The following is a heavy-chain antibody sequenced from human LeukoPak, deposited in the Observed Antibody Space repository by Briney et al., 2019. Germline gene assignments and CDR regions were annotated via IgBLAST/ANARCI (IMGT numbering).Heavy chain of an antibody. CDR2: IIPIFGRP. J-gene: IGHJ5*02. D-gene: IGHD1-1*01. CDR1: GGTFSSEA. V-gene: IGHV1-69*05. CDR3: ARGETILNWFDP. Sequence: ASVKVSCKASGGTFSSEAFIWVRQAPGQGLEWMGGIIPIFGRPDYAQKFQDIVTITTDESTNTVYMELSSLRSEDTAVYYCARGETILNWFDPWGQGTLVTVSS.